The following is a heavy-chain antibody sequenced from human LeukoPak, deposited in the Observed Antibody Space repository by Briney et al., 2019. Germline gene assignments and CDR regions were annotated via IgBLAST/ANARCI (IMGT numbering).Heavy chain of an antibody. J-gene: IGHJ4*02. CDR2: IYYTGNA. D-gene: IGHD1-26*01. V-gene: IGHV4-59*08. CDR1: GGSISSYY. Sequence: PSETLSLTCTVSGGSISSYYWSWIRQPPGKGLEWIGYIYYTGNANYNPSLKSRVTISVDTSKNQFSLNLSSVTAADTAIYYCARLGGATSPFGYWGQGTLVTVSS. CDR3: ARLGGATSPFGY.